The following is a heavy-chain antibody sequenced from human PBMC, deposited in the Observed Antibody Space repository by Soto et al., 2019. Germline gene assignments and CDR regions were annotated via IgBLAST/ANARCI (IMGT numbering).Heavy chain of an antibody. V-gene: IGHV1-8*01. J-gene: IGHJ6*02. D-gene: IGHD1-26*01. CDR1: GYTVTTYY. CDR3: ARQWELSGYYYGMDV. Sequence: ASVKVSCKASGYTVTTYYINWVLQATGQGLEWMGWMSPNSGNTGYAQKFQGRVTMTRDTSISTAYMELSSLRSDDTAVYYCARQWELSGYYYGMDVWGQGTTVTVSS. CDR2: MSPNSGNT.